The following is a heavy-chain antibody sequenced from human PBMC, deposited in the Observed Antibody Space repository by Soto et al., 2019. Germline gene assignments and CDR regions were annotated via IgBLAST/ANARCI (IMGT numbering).Heavy chain of an antibody. CDR3: ARHLYTNANRNLFVDS. D-gene: IGHD2-8*01. CDR1: GYGFSNYW. J-gene: IGHJ4*02. V-gene: IGHV5-51*01. CDR2: IFPRDSDT. Sequence: PGESLKISCEGSGYGFSNYWIGWVRQKSGKGLEWMGIIFPRDSDTKYNPSLQGQVSISADNSVATAYLHLSSLKPSDSAIYYCARHLYTNANRNLFVDSWGQGTPVTVSS.